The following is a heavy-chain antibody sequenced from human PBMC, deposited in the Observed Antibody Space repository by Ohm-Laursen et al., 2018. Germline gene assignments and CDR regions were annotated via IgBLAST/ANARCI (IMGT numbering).Heavy chain of an antibody. CDR3: PRGSGAYDI. D-gene: IGHD6-25*01. Sequence: SLRLSCAASGFTFSTYSMNWVRQAPGKGLEWVSYISSSGTTIYYADSVKGRFTISRDNAKNSVYLQMNSLRAEDTAVYYCPRGSGAYDIWSQGTMVSVSS. CDR1: GFTFSTYS. CDR2: ISSSGTTI. V-gene: IGHV3-48*01. J-gene: IGHJ3*02.